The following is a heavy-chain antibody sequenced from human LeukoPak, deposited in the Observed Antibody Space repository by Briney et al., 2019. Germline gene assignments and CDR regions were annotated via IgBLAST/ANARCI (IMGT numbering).Heavy chain of an antibody. V-gene: IGHV3-30-3*01. Sequence: GGSLRPSCAASGFTFSSYAMHWVRQAPGKGLEWVAVISYDGSNKYYADSVKGRFTISRDNAKNSLYLQMNSLRAEDTALYYCAKDHSGYSYGRFDYWGQGTLVTVSS. CDR1: GFTFSSYA. J-gene: IGHJ4*02. CDR3: AKDHSGYSYGRFDY. D-gene: IGHD5-18*01. CDR2: ISYDGSNK.